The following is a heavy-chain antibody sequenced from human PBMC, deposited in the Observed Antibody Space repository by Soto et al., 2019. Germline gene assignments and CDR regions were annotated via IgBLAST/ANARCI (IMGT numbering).Heavy chain of an antibody. J-gene: IGHJ6*02. CDR2: IYHSGST. Sequence: PSETLSPTCAVSVYSISSGYYWGWIRQPPGKGLEWIGSIYHSGSTYYNPSLKSRVTISVDTSKNQFSLKLSSVTAADTAVYYCARECGEGDVHSLGYYYGWAVRGQGPTVTVS. V-gene: IGHV4-38-2*02. CDR3: ARECGEGDVHSLGYYYGWAV. D-gene: IGHD3-10*01. CDR1: VYSISSGYY.